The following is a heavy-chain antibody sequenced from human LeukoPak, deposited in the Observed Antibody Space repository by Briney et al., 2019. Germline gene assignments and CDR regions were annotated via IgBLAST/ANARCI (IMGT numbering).Heavy chain of an antibody. Sequence: NPGGSLRLSCAASKFTFSDYYMNWIRQAPGKGLEWVSYISSSDTTIYADSVKGRFTISRDNSKNTLYLQMNSLRAEDTAVYYCARRAGAYSHPYDYWGQGTLVTVSS. D-gene: IGHD4/OR15-4a*01. CDR2: ISSSDTTI. V-gene: IGHV3-11*01. CDR3: ARRAGAYSHPYDY. J-gene: IGHJ4*02. CDR1: KFTFSDYY.